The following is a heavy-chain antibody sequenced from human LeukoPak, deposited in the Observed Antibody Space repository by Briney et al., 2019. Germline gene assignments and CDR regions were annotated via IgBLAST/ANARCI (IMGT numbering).Heavy chain of an antibody. CDR2: INWNGGRT. D-gene: IGHD3-22*01. V-gene: IGHV3-20*04. CDR1: GFTFDDYG. CDR3: ARGRGGYDSSGYYTGLGAFDI. Sequence: GGSLRLSCAATGFTFDDYGMSWVRQAPGKGLEWVSGINWNGGRTGYADSVKGRFTISRDNAKNSLYLQMNSLRAEDTALYYCARGRGGYDSSGYYTGLGAFDIWGHGTMVTVSS. J-gene: IGHJ3*02.